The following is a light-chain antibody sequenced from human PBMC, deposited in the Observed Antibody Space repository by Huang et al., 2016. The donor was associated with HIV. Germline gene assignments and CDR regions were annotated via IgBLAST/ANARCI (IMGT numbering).Light chain of an antibody. CDR1: QVITNS. Sequence: DIQMTQSPSSLSASVGDRVAITCRASQVITNSLAWYQQKPGKAPKLMLYALSKLESGVPSRFSGSGAGTDYTLTISSLQPEDFATYYCQQYYNPPLTFGQGTKVEIK. CDR3: QQYYNPPLT. V-gene: IGKV1-NL1*01. J-gene: IGKJ1*01. CDR2: ALS.